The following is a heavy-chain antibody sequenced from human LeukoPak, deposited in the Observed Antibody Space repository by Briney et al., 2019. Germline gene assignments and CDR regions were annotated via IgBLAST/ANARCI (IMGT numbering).Heavy chain of an antibody. D-gene: IGHD6-6*01. V-gene: IGHV3-21*01. J-gene: IGHJ3*02. CDR1: GFTFSSYS. CDR2: ISSSSSYI. CDR3: ASLLSSSSRVDAFDI. Sequence: PGGSLRLSCAASGFTFSSYSMNWVRQAPGKGLEWVSSISSSSSYIYYADSVKGRFTISRDNAKNSLYLQMNSLRAEDTAVYYCASLLSSSSRVDAFDIWGQGTMVTVSS.